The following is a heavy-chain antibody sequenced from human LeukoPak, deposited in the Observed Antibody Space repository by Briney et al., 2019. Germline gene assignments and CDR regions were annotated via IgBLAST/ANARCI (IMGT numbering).Heavy chain of an antibody. V-gene: IGHV1-18*01. D-gene: IGHD2-2*01. Sequence: ASVKVSCKASGYTFTCYGITWVRQAPGQGLEWMGWISANNGYTNYAQKLQGRVTMTIDTSTTIAYMELRSLRSDDTAVYYCARGEAAANVYFDYWGQGTPVTVSS. CDR1: GYTFTCYG. CDR2: ISANNGYT. J-gene: IGHJ4*02. CDR3: ARGEAAANVYFDY.